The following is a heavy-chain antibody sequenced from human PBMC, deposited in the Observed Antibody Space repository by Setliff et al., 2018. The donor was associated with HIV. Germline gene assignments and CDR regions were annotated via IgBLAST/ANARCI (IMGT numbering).Heavy chain of an antibody. J-gene: IGHJ4*02. V-gene: IGHV4-31*03. Sequence: SETLSLTCTVSDGSVNSATYYWSWIRQHPGKGLEWIGYIDYSGSAFYNPSLKSRITISVDTSKNQFSLRMKSVTAADAAMYYCAREGKTAMVTKYDYWGQGTMVTVSS. CDR2: IDYSGSA. CDR1: DGSVNSATYY. D-gene: IGHD5-18*01. CDR3: AREGKTAMVTKYDY.